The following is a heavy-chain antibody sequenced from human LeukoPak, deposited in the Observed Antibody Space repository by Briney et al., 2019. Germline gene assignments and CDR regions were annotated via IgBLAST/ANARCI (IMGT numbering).Heavy chain of an antibody. CDR2: MYLSGTT. D-gene: IGHD1-1*01. J-gene: IGHJ4*02. Sequence: SGTLSLTCTVSGDSINSLDLWSWVRQPPGKGLEWIGEMYLSGTTHSNPSVKSRVTISIDKSKNQFFLNLSSVTAADTAVYYCAKDSSRLWYNWNTFDYWGQGTLVTVSS. V-gene: IGHV4-4*02. CDR1: GDSINSLDL. CDR3: AKDSSRLWYNWNTFDY.